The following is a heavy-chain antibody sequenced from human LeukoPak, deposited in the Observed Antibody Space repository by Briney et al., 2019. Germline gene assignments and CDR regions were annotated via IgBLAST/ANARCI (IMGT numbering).Heavy chain of an antibody. J-gene: IGHJ6*03. CDR3: ARAPISGSYSQYFYMDV. CDR2: ITWNSDIK. V-gene: IGHV3-9*01. Sequence: GGSLRLSCAASGFSFGDYAMHWVRQAPGKGLEWVSGITWNSDIKAYADAVKGRFTVSRDNAKNSLYLQMNSLRSDDTALYYCARAPISGSYSQYFYMDVWGKGTTVTVSS. D-gene: IGHD3-10*01. CDR1: GFSFGDYA.